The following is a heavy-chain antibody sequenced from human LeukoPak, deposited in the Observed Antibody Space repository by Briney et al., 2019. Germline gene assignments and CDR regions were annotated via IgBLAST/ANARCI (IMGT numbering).Heavy chain of an antibody. D-gene: IGHD1-26*01. CDR2: IYSGGGT. CDR3: VRVDMGATSRDAFDI. V-gene: IGHV3-53*01. J-gene: IGHJ3*02. CDR1: GFTVNSNY. Sequence: GGSLRLSCAASGFTVNSNYMSWVRQAPGKGLEWVSVIYSGGGTFYADSVKGRFTISRDNSKNTLYLQMNSLKTEDTAVYYCVRVDMGATSRDAFDIWGQGTMVTVSS.